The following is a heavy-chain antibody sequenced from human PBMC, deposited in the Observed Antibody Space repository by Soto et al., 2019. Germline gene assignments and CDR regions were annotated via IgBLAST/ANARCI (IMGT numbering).Heavy chain of an antibody. D-gene: IGHD3-9*01. J-gene: IGHJ3*01. CDR2: IVPILGIP. CDR1: GGTFSGYV. Sequence: QVQLVQSGAEVQKPGSSVKVSCRASGGTFSGYVITWVRQAPGHGLEWMGEIVPILGIPSYAQKVQGRVTIKADESTSTVYVELSNLRSEDAAVYYCAGGGFSEILTGSYPIDAFHLWGQGTMVTVSS. V-gene: IGHV1-69*01. CDR3: AGGGFSEILTGSYPIDAFHL.